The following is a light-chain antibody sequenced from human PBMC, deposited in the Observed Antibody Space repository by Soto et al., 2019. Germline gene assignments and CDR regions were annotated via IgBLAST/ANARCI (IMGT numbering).Light chain of an antibody. Sequence: QSVLTQPPSVSGAPGQRVTISCTGCSSNIGAGYDVHWYQRLPGTAPKVRIYSNNNRPSGVPDRISGSKSGTSASLAITGLQAEDEADYSCQSYDSSLSGSYVFGTGTKLTVL. J-gene: IGLJ1*01. CDR3: QSYDSSLSGSYV. V-gene: IGLV1-40*01. CDR1: SSNIGAGYD. CDR2: SNN.